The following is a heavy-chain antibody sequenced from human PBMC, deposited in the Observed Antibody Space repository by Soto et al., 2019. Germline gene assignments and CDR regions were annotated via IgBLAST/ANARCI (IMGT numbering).Heavy chain of an antibody. J-gene: IGHJ6*02. V-gene: IGHV4-4*02. CDR3: ASSSLYGMDV. CDR1: AGYLSSSYW. CDR2: IFYSGST. Sequence: SETQSLTCAVSAGYLSSSYWCRWVRQPPGKTLEWLGEIFYSGSTKYNPSLNSRVTISADQSKNDFSLRLSSVTAADTVVYYCASSSLYGMDVWGQGTKFTGCS.